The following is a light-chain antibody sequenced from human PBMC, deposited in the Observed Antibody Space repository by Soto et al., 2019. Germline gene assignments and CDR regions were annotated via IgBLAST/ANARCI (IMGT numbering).Light chain of an antibody. V-gene: IGLV4-69*01. J-gene: IGLJ2*01. CDR1: SGHSSYA. Sequence: QSVLTQSPSASASLGASVKLTCTLSSGHSSYAIAWHQQQPGKGPRFLMKLNSDGSHSKGDGISDRFSGSSSGAERYLTISSLQSEDEADYYCQTWGADSVIFGGGTQLTVL. CDR2: LNSDGSH. CDR3: QTWGADSVI.